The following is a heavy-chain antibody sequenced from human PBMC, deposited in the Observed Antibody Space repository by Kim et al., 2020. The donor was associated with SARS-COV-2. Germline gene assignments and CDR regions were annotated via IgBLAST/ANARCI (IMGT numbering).Heavy chain of an antibody. J-gene: IGHJ3*02. CDR1: GFTFSSYA. CDR3: AKDQGRYDFWSGYAFDI. CDR2: ISGSGGST. V-gene: IGHV3-23*01. D-gene: IGHD3-3*01. Sequence: GGSLRLSCAASGFTFSSYAMSWVRQAPGKGLEWVSAISGSGGSTYYADSVKGRFTISRDNSKNTLYLQMNSLRAEDTAVYYCAKDQGRYDFWSGYAFDIWGQGTMVTVSS.